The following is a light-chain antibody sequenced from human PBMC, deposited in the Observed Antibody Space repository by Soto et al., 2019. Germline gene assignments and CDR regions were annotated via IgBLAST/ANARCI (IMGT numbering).Light chain of an antibody. CDR1: SGSIASNY. CDR2: EDN. CDR3: QSYDSSFVV. Sequence: NFMLTQPHSVSESPGKTVTISCTRSSGSIASNYVQWYQQRPGSAPTTVIYEDNQRPSGVPDRFSGSIDSSSNSASLTIPGLKTEDEADYYCQSYDSSFVVFGGGTKLTVL. J-gene: IGLJ2*01. V-gene: IGLV6-57*04.